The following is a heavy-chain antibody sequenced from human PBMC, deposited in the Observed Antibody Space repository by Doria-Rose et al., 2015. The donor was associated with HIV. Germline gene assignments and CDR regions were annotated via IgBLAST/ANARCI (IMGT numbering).Heavy chain of an antibody. V-gene: IGHV4-31*03. D-gene: IGHD1-26*01. CDR2: IYYSGST. J-gene: IGHJ4*02. CDR1: GGSISSGGYY. CDR3: ARDSGSYNFDY. Sequence: LTCTVSGGSISSGGYYWTWIRQHPGKGLEWIGYIYYSGSTYYNPSLKSRVTISVDTSKNQFSLKLSSVTAADTAMYYCARDSGSYNFDYWGQGTLVTVSS.